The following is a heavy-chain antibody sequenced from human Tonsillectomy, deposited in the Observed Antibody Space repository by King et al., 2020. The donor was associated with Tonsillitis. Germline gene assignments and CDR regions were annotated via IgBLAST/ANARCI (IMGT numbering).Heavy chain of an antibody. V-gene: IGHV4-38-2*01. CDR3: GRARDWVQLLDY. Sequence: QLQESGPGLVKPSETLSLTCAVSGYSITSGFYWGWIRQPPGKGLEWFGSIYHSGSTYYNPSLKSRVTISVDTSTNQFSLKLSSVTAADTAGYYFGRARDWVQLLDYGGQGTQGTGSS. J-gene: IGHJ4*02. CDR2: IYHSGST. CDR1: GYSITSGFY. D-gene: IGHD5-24*01.